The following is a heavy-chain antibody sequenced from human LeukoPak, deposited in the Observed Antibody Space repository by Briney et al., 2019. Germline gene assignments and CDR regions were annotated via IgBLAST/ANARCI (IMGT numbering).Heavy chain of an antibody. Sequence: GGSLRLSCAASGFTFSSYWMHWVRQAPGKGLVWVSRINSDGSSTSYADSVKGRLTISRDNAKNTLYLQMNSLRAEDTAVYYCARGAYFDWLLSYLDYWGQGTLVTVSS. CDR1: GFTFSSYW. J-gene: IGHJ4*02. CDR2: INSDGSST. V-gene: IGHV3-74*01. CDR3: ARGAYFDWLLSYLDY. D-gene: IGHD3-9*01.